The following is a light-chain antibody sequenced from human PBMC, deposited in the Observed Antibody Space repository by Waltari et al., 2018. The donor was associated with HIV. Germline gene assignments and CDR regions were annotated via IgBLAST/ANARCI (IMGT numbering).Light chain of an antibody. CDR3: CSYAGTYTYVL. CDR2: EVI. Sequence: QSALTQPRSVSGSPGQSVTISCTGTSSDVGGYDSVSWYLQHPGKVPKLIIYEVIKRPSGVPERFSVSKSGNTASLTISGLQTEDEADYFCCSYAGTYTYVLFGGGTKLTVL. J-gene: IGLJ3*02. V-gene: IGLV2-11*01. CDR1: SSDVGGYDS.